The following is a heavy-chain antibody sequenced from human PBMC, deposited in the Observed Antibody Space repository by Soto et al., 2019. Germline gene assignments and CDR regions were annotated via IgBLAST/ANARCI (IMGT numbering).Heavy chain of an antibody. V-gene: IGHV4-59*01. D-gene: IGHD5-12*01. J-gene: IGHJ4*02. CDR3: ARDLRGWPDY. CDR2: IYYSGST. Sequence: SETLSLTCTVSGGSISSYYWSWIRQPPGKGLEWIGYIYYSGSTNYNPSLKSRVTISVDTSKNQFSLKLSSVTAADTAVYYCARDLRGWPDYWGQGTLVTVSS. CDR1: GGSISSYY.